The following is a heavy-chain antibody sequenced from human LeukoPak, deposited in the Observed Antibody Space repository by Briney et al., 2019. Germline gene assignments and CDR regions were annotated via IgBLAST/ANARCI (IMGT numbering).Heavy chain of an antibody. D-gene: IGHD3-22*01. CDR2: ISGSGGST. CDR3: AKASEYYYDSSGYYKTTYYFDY. V-gene: IGHV3-23*01. Sequence: PGGSLRLSCAASGFTFSSYAMSWVRQAPGKGLEWVSAISGSGGSTYYADSVKGRFTISRDNSKNTLYLQMNNLRAEDTAVYYCAKASEYYYDSSGYYKTTYYFDYWGQGTLVTVSS. J-gene: IGHJ4*02. CDR1: GFTFSSYA.